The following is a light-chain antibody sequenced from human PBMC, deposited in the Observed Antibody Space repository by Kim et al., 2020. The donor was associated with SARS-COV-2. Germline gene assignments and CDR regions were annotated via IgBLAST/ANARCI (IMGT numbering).Light chain of an antibody. V-gene: IGLV3-19*01. CDR3: NSRDCSSPQWV. CDR1: SRRIYY. J-gene: IGLJ3*02. CDR2: SKN. Sequence: FGQTVRITCQGDSRRIYYTSLYRQKPRQAPILIIYSKNDRPSGIPDRFSCSNSGNTASLTITGARAEAEDYSFCNSRDCSSPQWVFGGGTKVNVL.